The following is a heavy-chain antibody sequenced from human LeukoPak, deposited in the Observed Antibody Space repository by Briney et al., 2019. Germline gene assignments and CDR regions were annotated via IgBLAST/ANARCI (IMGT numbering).Heavy chain of an antibody. V-gene: IGHV3-7*02. D-gene: IGHD6-6*01. CDR2: IKEDGRET. CDR3: ARGQNVRPSAFLDS. CDR1: GFTFSSYW. J-gene: IGHJ4*02. Sequence: GGSLRLSCAASGFTFSSYWMSWVRQAPGRGPEWVANIKEDGRETYYLDSVKGRFTISRDNAKNSLDLQMNSLRVEDTAIYYCARGQNVRPSAFLDSWGQGTLVTVSS.